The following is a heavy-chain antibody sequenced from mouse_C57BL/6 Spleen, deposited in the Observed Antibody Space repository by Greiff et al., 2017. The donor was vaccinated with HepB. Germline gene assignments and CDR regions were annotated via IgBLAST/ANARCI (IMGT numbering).Heavy chain of an antibody. J-gene: IGHJ4*01. CDR2: INPNNGGT. CDR3: ARRKQGRDAIDY. D-gene: IGHD4-1*01. V-gene: IGHV1-22*01. CDR1: GYTFTDYN. Sequence: VQLQQSGPELVKPGASVKMSCKASGYTFTDYNMHWVKQSHGKSLEWIGYINPNNGGTSYNQKFKGKATFTVNKSSSTAYIELRSLTSEDSAVYCCARRKQGRDAIDYWGQGTSVTVSS.